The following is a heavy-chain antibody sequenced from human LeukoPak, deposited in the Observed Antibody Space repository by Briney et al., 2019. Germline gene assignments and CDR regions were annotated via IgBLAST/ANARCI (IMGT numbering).Heavy chain of an antibody. J-gene: IGHJ4*02. CDR1: GFTFSSYS. CDR3: AGSAYYYDSSGYYPFDY. CDR2: IRSSSSYI. V-gene: IGHV3-21*01. Sequence: GGSLRLSCAASGFTFSSYSMNWVRQAPGKGLEWVSSIRSSSSYIYYADSVKGRFTISRDNAKNSLYLQMNSLRAEDTAVYYCAGSAYYYDSSGYYPFDYWGQGTLVTVSS. D-gene: IGHD3-22*01.